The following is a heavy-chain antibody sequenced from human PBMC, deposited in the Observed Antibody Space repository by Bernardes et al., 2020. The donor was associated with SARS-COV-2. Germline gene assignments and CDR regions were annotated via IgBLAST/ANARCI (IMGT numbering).Heavy chain of an antibody. CDR3: SKQRSSGGDI. CDR1: GFTSSVSA. D-gene: IGHD3-22*01. CDR2: IRSKANSYAT. J-gene: IGHJ3*02. V-gene: IGHV3-73*01. Sequence: GGSLRLSCAASGFTSSVSAMHWVRQASGKGLEWVGRIRSKANSYATAYGESVKGRFTISRDDSKNTAYLQMNSLKTEDTAVYYCSKQRSSGGDIWGQGTMVTVSS.